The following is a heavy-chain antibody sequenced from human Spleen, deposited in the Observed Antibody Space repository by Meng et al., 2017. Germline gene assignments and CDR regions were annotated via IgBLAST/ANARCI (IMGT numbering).Heavy chain of an antibody. D-gene: IGHD7-27*01. V-gene: IGHV3-48*03. CDR3: AAELGIAHNWYFDL. Sequence: GESLKISCAASGLSFSTYEMSWVRQSPGKGLEWISHISSSGPTIYYADSVRGRFTISRDNAKNSLYLQMNSLRAEDMAVYYCAAELGIAHNWYFDLWGRGTLVTVSS. CDR2: ISSSGPTI. CDR1: GLSFSTYE. J-gene: IGHJ2*01.